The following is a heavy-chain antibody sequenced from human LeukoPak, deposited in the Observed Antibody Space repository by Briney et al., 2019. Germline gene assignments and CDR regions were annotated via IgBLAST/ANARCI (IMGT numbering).Heavy chain of an antibody. CDR2: ISGSGDST. Sequence: SGGSLRLSCAASGFTFSSYAMSWVRDAPGKGLEWVSVISGSGDSTYYADSVKGRFTIFRDNSKNTLYLQINSLRAEDTAVYYCARRNAAYGPFDPWGQGTLVTVSS. V-gene: IGHV3-23*01. CDR3: ARRNAAYGPFDP. J-gene: IGHJ5*02. CDR1: GFTFSSYA. D-gene: IGHD3-10*01.